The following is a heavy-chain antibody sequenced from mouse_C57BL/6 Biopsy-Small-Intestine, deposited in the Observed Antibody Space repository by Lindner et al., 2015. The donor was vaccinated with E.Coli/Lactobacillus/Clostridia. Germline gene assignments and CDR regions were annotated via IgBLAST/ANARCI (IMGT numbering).Heavy chain of an antibody. V-gene: IGHV1-81*01. CDR3: ARSALQLRLRGNYFDY. Sequence: VQLQESGTELARPGASVKLSCKASGYIFTSWGISWMKQRTGQGLEWIGEIYPRSGNTYYNEKFKGKATLTADKSSSTAYMELRSLTSEDSAVYFCARSALQLRLRGNYFDYWGQGTTLTVSS. J-gene: IGHJ2*01. CDR1: GYIFTSWG. D-gene: IGHD3-2*02. CDR2: IYPRSGNT.